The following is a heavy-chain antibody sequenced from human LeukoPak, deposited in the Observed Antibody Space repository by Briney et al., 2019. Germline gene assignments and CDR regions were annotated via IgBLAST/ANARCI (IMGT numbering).Heavy chain of an antibody. CDR2: ISWNSGSI. D-gene: IGHD2-2*02. CDR3: ARDRGYCSSTSCYTVSDY. J-gene: IGHJ4*02. Sequence: GGSLRLSCAASGFTFDDYAMHWVRQAPGKGLEWVSGISWNSGSIGYADSVKGRFTISRDNAKNSLYLQMNSLRAEDTAVYYCARDRGYCSSTSCYTVSDYWGQGTLVTVSS. CDR1: GFTFDDYA. V-gene: IGHV3-9*01.